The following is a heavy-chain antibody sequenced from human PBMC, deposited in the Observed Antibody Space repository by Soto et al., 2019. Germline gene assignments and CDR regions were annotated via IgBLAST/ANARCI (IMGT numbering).Heavy chain of an antibody. CDR2: ISYNGVSP. Sequence: EVQLVESGGGLVQPGGSLRLSCAASGFRFSDYAMFWVRQAPGKGLEYVSAISYNGVSPYYANSVKDRFTISRDNSREMLYLQMGSLRAEDTAVDYCARGRVEERSGSASGWATYFDYWGQGSLVTVSS. J-gene: IGHJ4*02. V-gene: IGHV3-64*01. CDR3: ARGRVEERSGSASGWATYFDY. D-gene: IGHD6-19*01. CDR1: GFRFSDYA.